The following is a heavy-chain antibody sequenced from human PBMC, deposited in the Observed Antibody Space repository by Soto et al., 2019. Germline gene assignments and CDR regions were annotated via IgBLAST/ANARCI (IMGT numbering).Heavy chain of an antibody. D-gene: IGHD3-10*01. CDR2: ISQTGAT. CDR1: GGSITSGNSYS. V-gene: IGHV4-30-2*01. CDR3: ARAVSPYFGTWFDP. J-gene: IGHJ5*02. Sequence: QLQLQESGPGLVKPSETLSLTRAVSGGSITSGNSYSWAWIRQPPGRGLEWIGSISQTGATSYNPSLKSRVSVSLDKSKNQFSLRLSSVTAADMAVYYCARAVSPYFGTWFDPWGQGTLVTVSS.